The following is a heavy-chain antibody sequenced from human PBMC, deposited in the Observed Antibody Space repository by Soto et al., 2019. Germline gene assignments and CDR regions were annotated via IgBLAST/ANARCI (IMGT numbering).Heavy chain of an antibody. CDR1: GATFGNTA. V-gene: IGHV1-69*12. CDR3: ARDGDPGYSFWSGPLGGGRFDP. CDR2: IVPLFGRA. D-gene: IGHD3-3*01. J-gene: IGHJ5*02. Sequence: QVQLVQSGAEVKEPGSSVNVSCKTSGATFGNTAVTWVRQAPGQGLEWIGGIVPLFGRANYAQKFRGRVTMTADESTSTDYMELSSLRTDDTAVYYCARDGDPGYSFWSGPLGGGRFDPWGQGTLVTVSS.